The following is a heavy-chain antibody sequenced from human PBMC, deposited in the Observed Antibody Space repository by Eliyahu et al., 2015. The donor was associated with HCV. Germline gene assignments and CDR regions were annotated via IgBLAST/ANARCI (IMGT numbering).Heavy chain of an antibody. D-gene: IGHD3-22*01. J-gene: IGHJ4*02. CDR1: GGSISSGXXX. CDR3: ARDGDYYDSSGYYYFDY. Sequence: QVQLQESGPGLVKPSQTLSLTCTXSGGSISSGXXXWSWIRQPAGKGLEWIGRIYTSGSTNYNPSLKSRVTISVDTSKNQFSLKLSSVTAADTAVYYCARDGDYYDSSGYYYFDYWGQGTLVTVSS. V-gene: IGHV4-61*02. CDR2: IYTSGST.